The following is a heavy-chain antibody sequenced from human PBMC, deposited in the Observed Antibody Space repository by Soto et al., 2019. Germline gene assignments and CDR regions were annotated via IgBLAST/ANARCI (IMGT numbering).Heavy chain of an antibody. CDR3: AKDRAIFGVAYDAFDI. V-gene: IGHV3-23*01. CDR1: GFTFSSYA. J-gene: IGHJ3*02. D-gene: IGHD3-3*01. Sequence: GGSLRLSCAASGFTFSSYAMSWVRQAPGKGLEWVSAISGSGGSTYYADSVKGRFTISRDNSKNTLYLQMNSLRAEDTAVYYCAKDRAIFGVAYDAFDIRGQGTMVTVSS. CDR2: ISGSGGST.